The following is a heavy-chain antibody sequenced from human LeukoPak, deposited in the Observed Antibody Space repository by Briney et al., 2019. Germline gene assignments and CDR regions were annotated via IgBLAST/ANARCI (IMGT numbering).Heavy chain of an antibody. J-gene: IGHJ6*03. CDR2: IKQDGSEK. Sequence: PGGSLRLSRAASGFTFSSYWMSWVRQAPGKGLEWVANIKQDGSEKYYVDSVKGRFTISRDNAKNSLYLQMNSLRAEDTAVYYCARRSSSWYFYYYYMDVWGKGTTVTVSS. V-gene: IGHV3-7*01. CDR3: ARRSSSWYFYYYYMDV. CDR1: GFTFSSYW. D-gene: IGHD6-13*01.